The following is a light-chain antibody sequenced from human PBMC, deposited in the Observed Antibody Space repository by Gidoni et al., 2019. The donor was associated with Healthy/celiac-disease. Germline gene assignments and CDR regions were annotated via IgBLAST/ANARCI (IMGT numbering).Light chain of an antibody. J-gene: IGKJ4*01. Sequence: EIVLTQSPATLSLSPGERATLSCRASQSVSSYLAWYQQKPGQAPRLLIYDASNRATGIPARFSGSGSWTDFTITISILEPEDFAVYYCQQHSNWPLTFGGGTKVEIK. CDR1: QSVSSY. CDR3: QQHSNWPLT. V-gene: IGKV3-11*01. CDR2: DAS.